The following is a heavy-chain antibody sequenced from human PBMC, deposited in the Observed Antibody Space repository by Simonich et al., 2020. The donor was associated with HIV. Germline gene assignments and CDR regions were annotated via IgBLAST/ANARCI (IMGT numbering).Heavy chain of an antibody. J-gene: IGHJ3*02. V-gene: IGHV4-59*12. CDR1: GGSINSYY. Sequence: GPGLVKPSETLSLTCTVSGGSINSYYWSWIRQPPGKGLEWMGYIYYIGSTNYNPSLKSRLTISVDTSKNQFSLKLSSLTAADTAVYYCAREENTGYDSAFDIWGQGTMVTVSS. CDR3: AREENTGYDSAFDI. CDR2: IYYIGST. D-gene: IGHD5-12*01.